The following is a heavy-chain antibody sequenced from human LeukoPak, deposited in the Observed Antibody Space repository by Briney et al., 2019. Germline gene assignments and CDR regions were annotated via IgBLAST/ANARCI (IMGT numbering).Heavy chain of an antibody. Sequence: PSETLSLTCAVYGGSFSGYYWSWIRQPPGKGLEWIGEINHSGSTNYNPSLKSRVTISVDTSKNQFSLKLSSVTAADTAVYYCARGFIMVRGVTHFDYWGHGTLVTVSS. CDR3: ARGFIMVRGVTHFDY. CDR2: INHSGST. D-gene: IGHD3-10*01. J-gene: IGHJ4*01. V-gene: IGHV4-34*01. CDR1: GGSFSGYY.